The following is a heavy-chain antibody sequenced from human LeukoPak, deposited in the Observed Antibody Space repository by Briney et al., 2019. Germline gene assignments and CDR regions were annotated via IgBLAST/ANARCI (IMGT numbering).Heavy chain of an antibody. CDR2: INAGNGNT. V-gene: IGHV1-3*01. J-gene: IGHJ4*02. CDR1: GYTFTSYA. CDR3: ARDGHYDILTGSPLDY. Sequence: ASVKVSCKASGYTFTSYAMHWVRQAPGQRLEWMGWINAGNGNTKYSQKFQGRVTITRDTSASTAYMELSSLRSEDTAVYYCARDGHYDILTGSPLDYWGQGTQVTVSS. D-gene: IGHD3-9*01.